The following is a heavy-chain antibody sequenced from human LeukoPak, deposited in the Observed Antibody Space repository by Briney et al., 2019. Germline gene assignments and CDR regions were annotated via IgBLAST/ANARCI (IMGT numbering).Heavy chain of an antibody. D-gene: IGHD1/OR15-1a*01. CDR3: AGEAGETTRGNWFDP. CDR1: GFTFSDYY. Sequence: PGGSLRLSCAASGFTFSDYYMSWIRQAPGKGLEWVSYISSSGSTIYYADSVKGRFTISRDNAKNSLYLQMNSLRAEDTAVYYCAGEAGETTRGNWFDPWGQGTLVPVSS. V-gene: IGHV3-11*01. CDR2: ISSSGSTI. J-gene: IGHJ5*02.